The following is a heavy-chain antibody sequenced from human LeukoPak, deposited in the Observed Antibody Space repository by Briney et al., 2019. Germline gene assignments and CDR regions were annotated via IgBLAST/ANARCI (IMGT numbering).Heavy chain of an antibody. D-gene: IGHD5-12*01. CDR3: AWGGYDLGDAFDI. V-gene: IGHV1-18*01. J-gene: IGHJ3*02. CDR2: ISAYNGNT. CDR1: GYTFTSYG. Sequence: GASVKVSCKASGYTFTSYGISWVRQAPGQGLEWMGWISAYNGNTNYAQKLQGRVTMTTDTSASTAYMELSSLRSEDTAVYYCAWGGYDLGDAFDIWGQGTMVTVSS.